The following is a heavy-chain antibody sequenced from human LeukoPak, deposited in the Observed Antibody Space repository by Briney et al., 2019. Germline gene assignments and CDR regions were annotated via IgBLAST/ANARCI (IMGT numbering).Heavy chain of an antibody. J-gene: IGHJ4*02. CDR2: INSDGSST. CDR3: VRAIQSADYGDN. CDR1: GFTFSRYW. Sequence: GGSLRLSCAASGFTFSRYWMHWVRQGPGEGLVWVSRINSDGSSTNYADSVKGRFTISRDNAKNTLYLQMNSLRAEDTAVYYCVRAIQSADYGDNWGQGTLVTVSS. D-gene: IGHD2-2*02. V-gene: IGHV3-74*01.